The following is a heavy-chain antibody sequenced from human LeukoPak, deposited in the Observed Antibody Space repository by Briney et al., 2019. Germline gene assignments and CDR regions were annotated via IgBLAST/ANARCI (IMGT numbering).Heavy chain of an antibody. CDR3: ARNSRFGLRYFEGAADAFDF. CDR2: ISSSSSYI. V-gene: IGHV3-21*01. J-gene: IGHJ3*01. Sequence: GGSLRLSCAASGFTFSSYGMHWVRQAPGKGLEWVSSISSSSSYIYYADSVKGRFTISRDNAKNSLYLQMNSLRAEDTAVYYCARNSRFGLRYFEGAADAFDFWGQGTMVTVSS. D-gene: IGHD3-9*01. CDR1: GFTFSSYG.